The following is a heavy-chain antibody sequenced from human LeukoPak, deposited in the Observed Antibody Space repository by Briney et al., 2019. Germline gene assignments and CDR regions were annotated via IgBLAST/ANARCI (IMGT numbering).Heavy chain of an antibody. Sequence: SVKVSCKASGGTFSSYAISWVRQAPGQGLEWMGGIIPIFGTANYAQKFQGRVTITTDESTSTAYMELSSLRSEDTAVYYCARDRVQYYDFWSGSFDYWGQGTLVTVSS. V-gene: IGHV1-69*05. CDR2: IIPIFGTA. CDR1: GGTFSSYA. D-gene: IGHD3-3*01. J-gene: IGHJ4*02. CDR3: ARDRVQYYDFWSGSFDY.